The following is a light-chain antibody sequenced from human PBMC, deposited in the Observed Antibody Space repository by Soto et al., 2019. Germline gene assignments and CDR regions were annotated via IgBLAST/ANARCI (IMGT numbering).Light chain of an antibody. J-gene: IGLJ1*01. Sequence: QSALTQPASVSGSPGQSIAISCTGTSSDVGAYDSVCWYQQHPGKAPKLIIFGVSNRPSGASNRFSGYKSGNTASLTISGLQAEDEADYYCSSYTSDSSYVFGTGTKLTVL. CDR3: SSYTSDSSYV. V-gene: IGLV2-14*03. CDR2: GVS. CDR1: SSDVGAYDS.